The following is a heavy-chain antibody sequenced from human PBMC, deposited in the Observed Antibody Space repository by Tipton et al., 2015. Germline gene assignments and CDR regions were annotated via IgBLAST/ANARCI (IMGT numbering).Heavy chain of an antibody. Sequence: GSLRLSCAASGFTFSSYSMNWVRQAPGKGLECISYISSSSSSIYYADSVKGRFTISRDNAKNSLYLQMNSLRDEDTAVYYCARETYYYGSGSYYGDQHCLDYWGQGTLVTVSS. CDR2: ISSSSSSI. V-gene: IGHV3-48*02. J-gene: IGHJ4*02. CDR3: ARETYYYGSGSYYGDQHCLDY. CDR1: GFTFSSYS. D-gene: IGHD3-10*01.